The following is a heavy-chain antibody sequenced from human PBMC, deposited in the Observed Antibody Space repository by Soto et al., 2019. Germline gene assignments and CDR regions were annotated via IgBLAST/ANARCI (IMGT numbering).Heavy chain of an antibody. CDR3: ARSLARGIVATTKYYYYYYMDV. V-gene: IGHV1-69*04. CDR2: IIPILGIA. CDR1: GYTFTSYG. D-gene: IGHD5-12*01. Sequence: GASVKVSCKASGYTFTSYGISWVRQAPGQGLEWMGRIIPILGIANYAQKFQGRVTITADKSTSTAYMELSSLRSEDTAVYYCARSLARGIVATTKYYYYYYMDVWGKGTTVTVSS. J-gene: IGHJ6*03.